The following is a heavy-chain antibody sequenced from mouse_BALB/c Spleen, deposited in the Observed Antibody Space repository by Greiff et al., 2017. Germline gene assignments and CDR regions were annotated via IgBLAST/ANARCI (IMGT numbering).Heavy chain of an antibody. Sequence: DVKLVESGGGLVKPGGSLKLSCAASGFAFSSYDMSWVRQTPEKRLEWVAYISSGGGSTYYPDTVKGRFTISRDNAKNTLYLQMSSLKSEDTAMYYCARRKVGSRHYWYFDVWGAGTTVTVSS. V-gene: IGHV5-12-1*01. CDR2: ISSGGGST. CDR3: ARRKVGSRHYWYFDV. CDR1: GFAFSSYD. D-gene: IGHD1-1*02. J-gene: IGHJ1*01.